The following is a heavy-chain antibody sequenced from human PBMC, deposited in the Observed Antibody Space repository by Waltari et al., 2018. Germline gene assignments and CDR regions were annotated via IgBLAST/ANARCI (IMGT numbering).Heavy chain of an antibody. J-gene: IGHJ5*02. CDR2: IYSDGSST. V-gene: IGHV3-74*01. CDR1: GFTFSSYW. D-gene: IGHD2-2*01. CDR3: AAGSSTSCYYA. Sequence: EVQLVESGGGLVQPGGSLRLSCAASGFTFSSYWMHWVRQAPGKGLVCVSRIYSDGSSTNYADSVKGRFTISRDNAKNTLYLQMNSLRVEDTAVYYCAAGSSTSCYYAWGQGTLVTVSS.